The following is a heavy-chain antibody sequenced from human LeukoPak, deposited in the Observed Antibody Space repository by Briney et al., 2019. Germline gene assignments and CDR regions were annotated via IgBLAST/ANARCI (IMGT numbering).Heavy chain of an antibody. V-gene: IGHV3-13*04. CDR1: GFTFSSYD. CDR3: ARAPSGWLYRIAD. Sequence: GGSLRLSCAASGFTFSSYDMHWVRQATGKGLEWVSAIGTVGNTYYPDSVKGRFTVSRENAKNSFYLQMNSLTAGDTAVYYCARAPSGWLYRIADWGQGSLVTVSS. D-gene: IGHD2-2*02. J-gene: IGHJ4*02. CDR2: IGTVGNT.